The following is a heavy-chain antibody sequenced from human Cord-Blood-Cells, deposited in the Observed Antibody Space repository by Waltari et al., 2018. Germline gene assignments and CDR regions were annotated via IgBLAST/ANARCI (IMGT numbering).Heavy chain of an antibody. CDR3: AATVMITFGGVPLHAFDI. D-gene: IGHD3-16*01. CDR2: INHSGST. CDR1: GGSFSGYY. J-gene: IGHJ3*02. V-gene: IGHV4-34*01. Sequence: QVQLQQWGAGLLKPSETLSLTCAVYGGSFSGYYWRWIRQPPGKGLAWIGEINHSGSTNYNPSLKSRVTISVDTSKNQFSLKLSSVTAADTAVYYCAATVMITFGGVPLHAFDIWGQGTMVTVSS.